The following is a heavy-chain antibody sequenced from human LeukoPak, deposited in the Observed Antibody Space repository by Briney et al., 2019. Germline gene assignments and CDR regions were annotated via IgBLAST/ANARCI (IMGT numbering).Heavy chain of an antibody. CDR3: FYGSGSYPGY. J-gene: IGHJ4*02. V-gene: IGHV1-69*13. CDR1: GYTFTSYA. CDR2: IIPIFGTA. Sequence: SVKVSCKASGYTFTSYAMHWVRQAPGQGLEWMGGIIPIFGTANYAQKFQGRVTITADESTSTAYMELSSLRSEDTAVYYCFYGSGSYPGYWGQGTLVTVSS. D-gene: IGHD3-10*01.